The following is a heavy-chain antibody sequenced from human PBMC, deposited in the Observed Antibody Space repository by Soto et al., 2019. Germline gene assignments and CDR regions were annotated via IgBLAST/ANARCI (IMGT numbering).Heavy chain of an antibody. CDR2: ISAYNGNT. V-gene: IGHV1-18*01. Sequence: KVSCKASGYTFTSYGISWVRQAPGQGLEWMGWISAYNGNTNYAQKLQGRVTMTTDTSTSTAYMELRSLRSDDTAVYYCARGVCSGGSCYFGSFDYWGQGTLVTVSS. J-gene: IGHJ4*02. CDR3: ARGVCSGGSCYFGSFDY. D-gene: IGHD2-15*01. CDR1: GYTFTSYG.